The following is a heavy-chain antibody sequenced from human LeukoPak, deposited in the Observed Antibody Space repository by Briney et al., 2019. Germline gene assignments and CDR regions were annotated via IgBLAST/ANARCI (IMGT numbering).Heavy chain of an antibody. CDR2: ISSSGTTI. CDR1: GFTLRTYE. J-gene: IGHJ6*02. V-gene: IGHV3-48*03. Sequence: AGGSLRLSCTASGFTLRTYEMNWVRQAPGKGLEWVSYISSSGTTIYYADPVEGRFTISRDNAKNSLYLEMNSLRDDDTAIYYCARDRGSSWYDYYYYGLDVWGQGTTVTVSS. D-gene: IGHD6-13*01. CDR3: ARDRGSSWYDYYYYGLDV.